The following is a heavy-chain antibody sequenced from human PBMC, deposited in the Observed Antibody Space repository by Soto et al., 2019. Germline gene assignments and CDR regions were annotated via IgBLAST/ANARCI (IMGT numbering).Heavy chain of an antibody. CDR3: ARDCEDYYGSGSRWFDP. Sequence: QVQLNESGPGLVKPSQTLSLTCTVSGGSISSGDYYWSWIRQPPGKGLEWIGYIYYSGSTYYNPSHKSRVTISVDTSKNQFSLKLSSVTAADTAVYYCARDCEDYYGSGSRWFDPWGQGTLVTVSS. J-gene: IGHJ5*02. CDR1: GGSISSGDYY. CDR2: IYYSGST. V-gene: IGHV4-30-4*01. D-gene: IGHD3-10*01.